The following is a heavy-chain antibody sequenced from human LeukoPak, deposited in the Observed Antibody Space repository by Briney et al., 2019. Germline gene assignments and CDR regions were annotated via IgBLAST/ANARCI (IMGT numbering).Heavy chain of an antibody. J-gene: IGHJ6*02. D-gene: IGHD2-21*02. CDR1: GGSISSYY. CDR2: ISYSGST. CDR3: ARGLRGSRYCYAMDV. V-gene: IGHV4-59*01. Sequence: SETLSLTCTVSGGSISSYYWSWIRQPPGKGLEWIGYISYSGSTNYNPSLKSRVTISVDTSKNQFSLRLSSVTAADTAVYYCARGLRGSRYCYAMDVWGQGTTVTVS.